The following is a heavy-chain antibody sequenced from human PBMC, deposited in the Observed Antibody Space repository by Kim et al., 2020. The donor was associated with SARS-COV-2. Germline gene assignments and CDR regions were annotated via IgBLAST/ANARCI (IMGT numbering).Heavy chain of an antibody. CDR3: ARDGRELSRRYYYGMDV. CDR1: GYTFTSYY. CDR2: INPSGGST. J-gene: IGHJ6*02. Sequence: ASVKVSCKASGYTFTSYYMHWVRQAPGQGLEWMGIINPSGGSTSYAQKFQGRVTMTRDTSTSTGYMELSSLRSEDTAVYYCARDGRELSRRYYYGMDVWGQGTTVTDSS. D-gene: IGHD1-26*01. V-gene: IGHV1-46*01.